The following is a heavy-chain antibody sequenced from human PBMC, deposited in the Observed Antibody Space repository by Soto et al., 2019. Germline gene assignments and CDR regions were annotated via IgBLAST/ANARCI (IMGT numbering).Heavy chain of an antibody. V-gene: IGHV6-1*01. D-gene: IGHD1-26*01. CDR1: GDSVSSDRTA. J-gene: IGHJ4*02. CDR2: TYYRSQWYN. Sequence: SQTLSLTCAISGDSVSSDRTAWNWIRLSPSRGLEWLGRTYYRSQWYNDYAISVKSRITINPNTYKNHFSLQLDSMTPEDTAVFYCAREKVANDWGALDYWGQGTLVTVSS. CDR3: AREKVANDWGALDY.